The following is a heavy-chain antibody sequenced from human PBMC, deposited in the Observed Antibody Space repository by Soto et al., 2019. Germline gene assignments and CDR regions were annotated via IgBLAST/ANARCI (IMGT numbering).Heavy chain of an antibody. CDR2: TDGRSNVRH. J-gene: IGHJ4*02. Sequence: PSQTLALTCAIAADSVSSNTAAWNWIMSSPSRCLYWLGRTDGRSNVRHDYAVSVKSRITVNPDTSKNHFSLQLNSVTPDDTAVYYCARGVARNGFALWGQRTLVTVSS. CDR1: ADSVSSNTAA. CDR3: ARGVARNGFAL. V-gene: IGHV6-1*01. D-gene: IGHD6-19*01.